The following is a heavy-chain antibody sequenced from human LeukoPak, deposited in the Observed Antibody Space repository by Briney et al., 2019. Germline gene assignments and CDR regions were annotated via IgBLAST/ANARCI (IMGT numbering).Heavy chain of an antibody. Sequence: GGSLRLSCAASGNYWMHWVRQAPGKGLVWVSHINSDGSWTSYVDSVKGRFTISRDNAKNSLYLQMNSLRAEDTAVYYCARAAQSGRYYYYYGMDVWGQGTTVTVSS. CDR2: INSDGSWT. D-gene: IGHD5-12*01. CDR1: GNYW. J-gene: IGHJ6*02. CDR3: ARAAQSGRYYYYYGMDV. V-gene: IGHV3-74*01.